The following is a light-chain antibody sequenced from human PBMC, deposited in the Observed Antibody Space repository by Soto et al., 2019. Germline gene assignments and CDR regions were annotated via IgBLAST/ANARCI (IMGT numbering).Light chain of an antibody. CDR2: EGS. V-gene: IGLV2-23*01. CDR1: SSNVESYNL. J-gene: IGLJ2*01. Sequence: QSALTQPASASGSPGQSITISCTRTSSNVESYNLVSWYQHPPRKAPKLIIYEGSERPSGVSNRFSGAQSGHSASLTISGLQAEDDADYYCSSYAGAVVFGGGTKLTVL. CDR3: SSYAGAVV.